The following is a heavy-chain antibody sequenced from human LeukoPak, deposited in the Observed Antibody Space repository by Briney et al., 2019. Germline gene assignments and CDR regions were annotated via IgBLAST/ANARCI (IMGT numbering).Heavy chain of an antibody. Sequence: GASVKVSCKASGYTFTGYYMHWVRQAPGQGLEWMGWINPNSGGTNYAQKFQGRVTMTRDTSISTAYMELSRLRSDDTAVYYCARGRAGNYYGSTHDYWGQGTLVTVSS. J-gene: IGHJ4*02. V-gene: IGHV1-2*02. CDR3: ARGRAGNYYGSTHDY. CDR1: GYTFTGYY. D-gene: IGHD3-10*01. CDR2: INPNSGGT.